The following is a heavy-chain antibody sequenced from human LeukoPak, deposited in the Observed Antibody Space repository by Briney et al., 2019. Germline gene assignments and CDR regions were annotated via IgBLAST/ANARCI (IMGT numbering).Heavy chain of an antibody. V-gene: IGHV3-21*01. Sequence: PGGSLRLSCAASGFTLSSYSMNWVRQAPGKGLEWVSSISSSSSYIYYADSVKGRFTISRDNAKNSLYLQMNSLRAEDTAVYYCARETTGSYDYVWGSYRFFDYWGQGTLVTVSS. CDR1: GFTLSSYS. J-gene: IGHJ4*02. D-gene: IGHD3-16*02. CDR3: ARETTGSYDYVWGSYRFFDY. CDR2: ISSSSSYI.